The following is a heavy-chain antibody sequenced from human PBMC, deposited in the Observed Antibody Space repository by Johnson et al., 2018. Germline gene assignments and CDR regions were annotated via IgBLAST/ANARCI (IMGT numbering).Heavy chain of an antibody. CDR3: ARDNGSYYYMDV. D-gene: IGHD1-26*01. CDR2: IIPVSGET. Sequence: VQLVESGAEMKKPGSSVKVSCKASGGSFGSNTINWVRPVPGQRPDWMGWIIPVSGETNFAQKFQGRVTITADEPTSTAYMELTSLKYDDLAMYYCARDNGSYYYMDVCGQGTTVIVSS. CDR1: GGSFGSNT. V-gene: IGHV1-69*01. J-gene: IGHJ6*02.